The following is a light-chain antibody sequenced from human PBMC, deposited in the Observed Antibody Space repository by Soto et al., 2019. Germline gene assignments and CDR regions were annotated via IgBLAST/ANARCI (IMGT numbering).Light chain of an antibody. CDR1: QDISNY. CDR3: RQYYDGTPRP. J-gene: IGKJ1*01. CDR2: DAS. Sequence: DLHFTQHTSCLSASVGDRVTITCQSSQDISNYLEWYQQKPGKAPKLLIYDASNLETAVPSRFSGSGSGTDFTFTISCLPHEDIGPCYCRQYYDGTPRPFGHGTKVDI. V-gene: IGKV1-33*01.